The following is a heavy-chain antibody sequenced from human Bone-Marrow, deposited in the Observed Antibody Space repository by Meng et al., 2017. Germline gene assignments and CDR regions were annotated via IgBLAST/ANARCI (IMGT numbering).Heavy chain of an antibody. CDR3: ARAPYSSKDWFDP. J-gene: IGHJ5*02. CDR2: MNPNSGNT. CDR1: GYTFTSYD. V-gene: IGHV1-8*01. Sequence: QVHLLHTWAEVKKPGASVKVSCKASGYTFTSYDINWVRQATGQGLELMGWMNPNSGNTGYAQKFQGRVTMTRNTSISTAYMELSSLRSEDTAVYYCARAPYSSKDWFDPWGQGTLVTVSS. D-gene: IGHD6-13*01.